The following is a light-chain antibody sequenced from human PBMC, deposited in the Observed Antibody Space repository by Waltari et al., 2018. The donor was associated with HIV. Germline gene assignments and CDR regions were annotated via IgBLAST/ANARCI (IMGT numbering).Light chain of an antibody. CDR1: SSNIGNNY. CDR2: ENK. J-gene: IGLJ1*01. Sequence: QSVLTQPPTVSAAPGQKVTISCSGSSSNIGNNYGSWYQQLPGTAPKRLIYENKKRPSGIPDRFSGSKSGTSATLGITGLQTGDEADYYCGTWDSSLSSYVFGTGTKVTVL. CDR3: GTWDSSLSSYV. V-gene: IGLV1-51*02.